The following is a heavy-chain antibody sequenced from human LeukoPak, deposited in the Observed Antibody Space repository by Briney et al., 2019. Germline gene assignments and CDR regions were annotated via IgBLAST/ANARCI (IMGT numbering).Heavy chain of an antibody. CDR2: IYPGDSNT. Sequence: GESLKISCQAFGFKFTNYFIGWVRQMPGKGLEWMGIIYPGDSNTRYSPSFQGQVTISADKSISTAYLQWSSLKASDTAMYYCARLGQLVLPQNYYYYYMDVWGKGTTVTVSS. V-gene: IGHV5-51*01. J-gene: IGHJ6*03. CDR1: GFKFTNYF. D-gene: IGHD6-6*01. CDR3: ARLGQLVLPQNYYYYYMDV.